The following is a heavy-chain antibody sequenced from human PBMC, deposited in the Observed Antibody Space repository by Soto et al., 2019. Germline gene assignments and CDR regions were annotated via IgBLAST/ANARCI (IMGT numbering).Heavy chain of an antibody. Sequence: EVQLVESGGGLVQPGGSLRLSCAASGSTFSVHWMSWVRQAPGKGLEWVARIKEDGSEKQYVDSVKGRFTISRDNAESSLYLQMNYVRDEDTAVYYCMTDFQAFWGQGTLVTVSS. V-gene: IGHV3-7*01. CDR3: MTDFQAF. J-gene: IGHJ4*02. CDR2: IKEDGSEK. CDR1: GSTFSVHW.